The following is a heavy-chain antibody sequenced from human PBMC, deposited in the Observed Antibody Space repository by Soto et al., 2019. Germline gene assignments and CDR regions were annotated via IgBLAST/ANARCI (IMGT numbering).Heavy chain of an antibody. V-gene: IGHV1-46*01. D-gene: IGHD6-6*01. J-gene: IGHJ5*02. Sequence: ASVKVSCKASGYTFTSYYMHWVRQAPGQGLEWMGIINPSGGSTSYAQKFHGRVTMTRDTSTSTVYMELSSLRSEDTAVYYCARDQSLGAIAARRGWFDPWGQGTLVTVSS. CDR1: GYTFTSYY. CDR2: INPSGGST. CDR3: ARDQSLGAIAARRGWFDP.